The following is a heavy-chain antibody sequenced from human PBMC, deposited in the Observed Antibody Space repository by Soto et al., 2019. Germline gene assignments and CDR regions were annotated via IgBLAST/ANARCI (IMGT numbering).Heavy chain of an antibody. J-gene: IGHJ2*01. Sequence: ASVKVSCKASGYTFTGYYMHWVRQAPGQGLEWMGWINPNSGGTNYAQKFQGWVTMTRDTSISTAYMELSRLRSDDTAVYYCARALKYSSSREYFDLWGRGTLVTVSS. D-gene: IGHD6-13*01. CDR1: GYTFTGYY. V-gene: IGHV1-2*04. CDR3: ARALKYSSSREYFDL. CDR2: INPNSGGT.